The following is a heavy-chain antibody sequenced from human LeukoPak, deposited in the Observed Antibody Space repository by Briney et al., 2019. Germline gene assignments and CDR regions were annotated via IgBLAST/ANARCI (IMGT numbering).Heavy chain of an antibody. CDR3: ARGRDWKYLSHFDY. D-gene: IGHD1-7*01. CDR2: IYHSGST. J-gene: IGHJ4*01. Sequence: SETLSLTCTVSGYSISSGYYWGWIRQPPGKGLEWIGSIYHSGSTYYNPSLKSRVTISVDTSKNQFSLKLSSVTAADTAVYYCARGRDWKYLSHFDYWGQEPWSPSPQ. CDR1: GYSISSGYY. V-gene: IGHV4-38-2*02.